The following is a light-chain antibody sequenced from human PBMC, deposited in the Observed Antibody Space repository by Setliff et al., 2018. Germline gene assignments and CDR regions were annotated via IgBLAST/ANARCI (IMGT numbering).Light chain of an antibody. V-gene: IGLV2-14*03. CDR3: SSYTVGSTLAV. CDR2: DVT. J-gene: IGLJ1*01. Sequence: LAQPASVSGSPGQSITFSCTGSSSDVGGYDYVSWYQQHPGKAPKLLIYDVTNRPSGVSNRFSGSKSGNTASLTISGLQAEDEAEYFCSSYTVGSTLAVFGTGTKGTVL. CDR1: SSDVGGYDY.